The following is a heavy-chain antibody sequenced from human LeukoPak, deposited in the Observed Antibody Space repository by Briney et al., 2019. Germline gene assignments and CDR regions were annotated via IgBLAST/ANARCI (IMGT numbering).Heavy chain of an antibody. V-gene: IGHV4-30-4*01. CDR2: IYYSGST. CDR1: GGSISSGDYY. CDR3: ARDSILDEYYYDSSGYYYVLDY. J-gene: IGHJ4*02. D-gene: IGHD3-22*01. Sequence: SQTLSLTCTVSGGSISSGDYYWSWIRQPPGKGLGWIGYIYYSGSTYYNPSLKSRVTISVDTSKNQFSLKLSSVTAADTAVYYCARDSILDEYYYDSSGYYYVLDYWGQGTLVTVSS.